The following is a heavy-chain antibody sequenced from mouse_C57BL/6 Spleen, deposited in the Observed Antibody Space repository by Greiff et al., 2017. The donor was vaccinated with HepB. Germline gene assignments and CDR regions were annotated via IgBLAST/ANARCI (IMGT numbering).Heavy chain of an antibody. CDR1: GFNIKDDY. Sequence: EVHLVESGAELVRPGASVKLSCTASGFNIKDDYMHWVKQRPEQGLEWIGWIDPENGDTEYASKFQGKATITADTSSNTAYLQLSSLTSEDTAVYYCTAHLLWSYWGQGTLVTVSA. J-gene: IGHJ3*01. D-gene: IGHD2-1*01. CDR2: IDPENGDT. CDR3: TAHLLWSY. V-gene: IGHV14-4*01.